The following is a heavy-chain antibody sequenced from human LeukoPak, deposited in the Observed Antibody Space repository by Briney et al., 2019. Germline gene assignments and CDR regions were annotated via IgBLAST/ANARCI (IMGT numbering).Heavy chain of an antibody. CDR1: GFTFDDYA. CDR2: ISWNSGSI. CDR3: AKEATRAAAFNY. J-gene: IGHJ4*02. D-gene: IGHD6-13*01. Sequence: GRSLRLSCAASGFTFDDYAMHWVRQAPGKGLEWVSGISWNSGSIGYADSVKGRFTISRDNAKNSLYLQMNSLRAEDTALYYCAKEATRAAAFNYWGQGTLVTVSS. V-gene: IGHV3-9*01.